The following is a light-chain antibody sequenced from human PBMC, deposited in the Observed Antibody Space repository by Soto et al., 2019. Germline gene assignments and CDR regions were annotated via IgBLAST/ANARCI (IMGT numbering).Light chain of an antibody. CDR3: QQYNNWPQT. CDR1: QSVASD. V-gene: IGKV3-15*01. Sequence: EVVLTQSPATLSVSPGEWVSLSCRASQSVASDVAWYQQRPGQAPRLLIYGASTRATGIPARFSGSGSGTEFTLTISSLQSEDFAVYYCQQYNNWPQTFGQGTKVDI. CDR2: GAS. J-gene: IGKJ1*01.